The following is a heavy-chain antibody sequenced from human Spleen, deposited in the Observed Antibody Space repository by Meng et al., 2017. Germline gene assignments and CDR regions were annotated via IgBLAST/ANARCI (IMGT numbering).Heavy chain of an antibody. V-gene: IGHV1-2*02. CDR1: GYTFTDYY. D-gene: IGHD7-27*01. CDR2: IIPSSGGT. CDR3: ARGIWASSDYYDY. Sequence: ASVKVSCRASGYTFTDYYMHWVRQAPGQGPEWMGWIIPSSGGTNYAQRFQGRVTMTRDTSVTTAYMDLSSLTSDDTAVYYCARGIWASSDYYDYWGQGTLVTVSS. J-gene: IGHJ4*02.